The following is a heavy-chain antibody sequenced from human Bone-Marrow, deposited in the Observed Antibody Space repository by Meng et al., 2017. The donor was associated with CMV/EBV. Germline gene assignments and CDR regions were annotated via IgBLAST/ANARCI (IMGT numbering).Heavy chain of an antibody. CDR3: ALGVGATYLPDY. J-gene: IGHJ4*02. V-gene: IGHV1-69*05. D-gene: IGHD1-26*01. Sequence: SVKVSCKASGYTFTSYGISWVRQAPGQGLEWMGGIIPIFGTANYAQKFQGRVTITTDESTSTAYMELSSLRSEDTAVYYCALGVGATYLPDYWGQGTLVTVSS. CDR2: IIPIFGTA. CDR1: GYTFTSYG.